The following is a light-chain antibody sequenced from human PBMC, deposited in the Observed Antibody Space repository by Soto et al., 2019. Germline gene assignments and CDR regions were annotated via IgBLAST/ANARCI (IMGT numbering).Light chain of an antibody. CDR2: RGS. Sequence: DVVVTQSPLSLPVTLGQPASISCTSSQSLLHSDGNTYLSWFLQRPGQPPRRLIYRGSIRDSGVPDRFSGSGSGADFTLQISRVEADDIGVYYCLQGTHWPWTFGHGTKVEIK. CDR3: LQGTHWPWT. CDR1: QSLLHSDGNTY. J-gene: IGKJ1*01. V-gene: IGKV2-30*02.